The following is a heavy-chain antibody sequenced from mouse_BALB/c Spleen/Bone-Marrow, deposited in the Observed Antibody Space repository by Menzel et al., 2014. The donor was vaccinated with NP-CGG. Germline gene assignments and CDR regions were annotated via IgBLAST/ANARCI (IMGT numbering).Heavy chain of an antibody. CDR2: IWGDGST. J-gene: IGHJ4*01. V-gene: IGHV2-6-7*01. CDR3: ARDGYDYAMDY. D-gene: IGHD2-2*01. CDR1: GFSLTGYA. Sequence: QVQLKQSGPGLVAPSQSLSITCTVSGFSLTGYAVNWVRQPPGKGLEWLGMIWGDGSTDYNSALKSRLSISKDNSKSQVVLKMNSLQTDATARYYCARDGYDYAMDYWGQGTSVTVSS.